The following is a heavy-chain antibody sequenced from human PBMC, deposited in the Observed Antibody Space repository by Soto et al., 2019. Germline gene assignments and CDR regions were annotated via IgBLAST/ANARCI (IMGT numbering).Heavy chain of an antibody. Sequence: ASVKVSCKASGGTFSSYAISWVRQAPGQGLEWMGGIIPILGTANYAQKFQGRVTITADESTSTAYMELSSLRSEDTAVYYCARRGPHYDFWSGPNWFDPWGQGTLVTVSS. CDR3: ARRGPHYDFWSGPNWFDP. V-gene: IGHV1-69*13. CDR1: GGTFSSYA. D-gene: IGHD3-3*01. CDR2: IIPILGTA. J-gene: IGHJ5*02.